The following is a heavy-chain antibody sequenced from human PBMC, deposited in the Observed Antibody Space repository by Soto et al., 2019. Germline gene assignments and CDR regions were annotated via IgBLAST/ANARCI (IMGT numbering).Heavy chain of an antibody. Sequence: LRLSCAASGFTFSSYAIHWVRQSPGKVLEWVAFISYDRSNKYYADSVKGRFTISRDNSKNTLYLQMNSLRAEDTAVYYCARDFLRFLEWLSLAYYYYGMDVWGQGTTVTVS. J-gene: IGHJ6*02. CDR2: ISYDRSNK. CDR1: GFTFSSYA. CDR3: ARDFLRFLEWLSLAYYYYGMDV. V-gene: IGHV3-30-3*01. D-gene: IGHD3-3*01.